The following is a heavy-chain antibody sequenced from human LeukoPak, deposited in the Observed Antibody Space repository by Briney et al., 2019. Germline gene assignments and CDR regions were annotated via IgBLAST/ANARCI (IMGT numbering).Heavy chain of an antibody. CDR2: IYYSGST. CDR1: GGSISSYY. CDR3: ARDVSLDAFDI. Sequence: SETLSLTCTVSGGSISSYYWSWIRQPPGKGLEWIGYIYYSGSTNYNPSLKSRVTISVDTSTNQFSLKLSSVTAADTAVYYCARDVSLDAFDIWGQGTMVTVSS. V-gene: IGHV4-59*01. J-gene: IGHJ3*02.